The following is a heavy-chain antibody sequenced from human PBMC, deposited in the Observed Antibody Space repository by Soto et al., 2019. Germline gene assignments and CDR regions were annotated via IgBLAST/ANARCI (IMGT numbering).Heavy chain of an antibody. CDR2: ISYDGSNK. D-gene: IGHD3-22*01. J-gene: IGHJ4*02. CDR1: GFPFSSYG. V-gene: IGHV3-30*18. Sequence: GGSLRLSCAASGFPFSSYGMHWVRKAPGKGLEWVAVISYDGSNKYYADSVKGRFTISRDNSKNTVYLQMNSLRAEDTAVYYCAKDTYYHDSSGYYVFEYWGQGTLVTVSS. CDR3: AKDTYYHDSSGYYVFEY.